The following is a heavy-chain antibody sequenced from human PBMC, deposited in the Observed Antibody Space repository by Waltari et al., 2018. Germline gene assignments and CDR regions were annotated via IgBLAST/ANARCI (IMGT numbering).Heavy chain of an antibody. D-gene: IGHD6-19*01. CDR2: INHSGST. CDR1: GGSFSGYY. J-gene: IGHJ4*02. CDR3: ARGRGAVAYFDY. V-gene: IGHV4-34*01. Sequence: QVQLQQWGAGLLKPSETLSLTCAVYGGSFSGYYWSWIRQPPGKGLEWIGEINHSGSTNYNPSLKSRVTISVDTSKNQFSLKLSSVTAADTAVYYCARGRGAVAYFDYWGQGTLVTVSS.